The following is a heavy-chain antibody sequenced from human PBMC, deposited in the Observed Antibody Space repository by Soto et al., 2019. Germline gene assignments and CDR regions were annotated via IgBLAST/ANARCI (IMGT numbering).Heavy chain of an antibody. CDR1: GYTFTSYD. V-gene: IGHV1-8*01. Sequence: ASVKVSCKASGYTFTSYDINWVRQATGQGLEWMGWMNPNSGNTGYAQKFQGRVTMTRNTSISTAYMELSSLRAEDTAVYYCAREKAMVRGVIILFDYWGQGTLVTAPQ. D-gene: IGHD3-10*01. CDR3: AREKAMVRGVIILFDY. CDR2: MNPNSGNT. J-gene: IGHJ4*02.